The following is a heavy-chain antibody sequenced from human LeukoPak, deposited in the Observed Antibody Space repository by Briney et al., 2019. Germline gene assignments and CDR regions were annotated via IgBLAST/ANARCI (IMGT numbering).Heavy chain of an antibody. CDR2: MNPNSGNT. V-gene: IGHV1-8*01. J-gene: IGHJ6*03. D-gene: IGHD3-22*01. CDR1: GYTFTSYD. Sequence: ASVKVSCKASGYTFTSYDINWVRQATGQGLEWMGWMNPNSGNTGYAQKFQGRVTMTRNTSISTAYMELSSLRSEDTAVYYCAREYYYDSSSYYYGDYYYYMDVWGKGTTVTVSS. CDR3: AREYYYDSSSYYYGDYYYYMDV.